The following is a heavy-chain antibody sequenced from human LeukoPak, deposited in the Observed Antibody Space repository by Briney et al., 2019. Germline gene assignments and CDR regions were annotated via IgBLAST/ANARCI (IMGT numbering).Heavy chain of an antibody. CDR2: INTGNGNS. CDR1: GYTFTGYY. CDR3: VREYPGGYIDF. Sequence: GASVKVSCKASGYTFTGYYMHWVRQAPGQGLEWMGMINTGNGNSNLPQRSQARVTMTRDTSTSTVYMELSSLRTEDTAMYYCVREYPGGYIDFWGQGTLVTVSS. J-gene: IGHJ4*02. D-gene: IGHD3-16*01. V-gene: IGHV1-46*03.